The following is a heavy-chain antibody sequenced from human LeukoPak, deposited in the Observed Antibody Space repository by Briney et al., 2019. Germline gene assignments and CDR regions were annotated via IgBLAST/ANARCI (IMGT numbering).Heavy chain of an antibody. V-gene: IGHV1-2*02. CDR1: GYTFTGYY. J-gene: IGHJ3*02. CDR3: APAYCGGDCYFRSDAFDI. Sequence: GASVKVSCKASGYTFTGYYMHWVRQAPGQGLEWMGWINPNSGGTNYAQKFQGRVTMTRDTSISTAYMELSRLRSDDTAMYYCAPAYCGGDCYFRSDAFDIWGQGTMVTVSS. CDR2: INPNSGGT. D-gene: IGHD2-21*01.